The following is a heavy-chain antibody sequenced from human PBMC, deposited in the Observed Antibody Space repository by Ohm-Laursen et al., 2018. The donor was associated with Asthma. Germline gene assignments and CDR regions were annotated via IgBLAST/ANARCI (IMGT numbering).Heavy chain of an antibody. CDR3: ARDRSSSWFNGMDV. V-gene: IGHV3-30-3*01. Sequence: SLRLSCTASGFTFRSYAMHWVRQAPGKGLEWVAVGGSYYDGGLKYYADSVNGRFTISRDNSKNTLYLQMNSLRAEDTAVYYCARDRSSSWFNGMDVWGQGTTVTVSS. CDR1: GFTFRSYA. J-gene: IGHJ6*02. CDR2: GGSYYDGGLK. D-gene: IGHD6-13*01.